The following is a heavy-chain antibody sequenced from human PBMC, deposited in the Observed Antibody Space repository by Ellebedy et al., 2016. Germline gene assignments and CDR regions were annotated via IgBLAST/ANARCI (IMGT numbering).Heavy chain of an antibody. D-gene: IGHD5-18*01. V-gene: IGHV3-53*05. CDR2: LYPGGGT. CDR3: AKAGGIQLWSPTNDY. Sequence: GESLKISXAASGITVSGNHMTWVRQAPGKGLEWVSVLYPGGGTYYANSVKGRFTISRDNSKNTLYVQMNSLRAEDTAVYYCAKAGGIQLWSPTNDYWGQGTLVTVSS. CDR1: GITVSGNH. J-gene: IGHJ4*02.